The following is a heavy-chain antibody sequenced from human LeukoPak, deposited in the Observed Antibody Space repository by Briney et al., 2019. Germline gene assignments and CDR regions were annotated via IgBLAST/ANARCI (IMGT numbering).Heavy chain of an antibody. J-gene: IGHJ4*02. CDR3: ARIPTFYSGWYGNYYFDY. Sequence: SETLSLTCAVYGGSFSGYYWSWIRQPPGKGLEWIGEINHSGSTNYNPSPKSRVTISVDTSKNQFSLKLSSVTAADTAVYYCARIPTFYSGWYGNYYFDYWGQGTLVTVSS. CDR1: GGSFSGYY. V-gene: IGHV4-34*01. D-gene: IGHD6-19*01. CDR2: INHSGST.